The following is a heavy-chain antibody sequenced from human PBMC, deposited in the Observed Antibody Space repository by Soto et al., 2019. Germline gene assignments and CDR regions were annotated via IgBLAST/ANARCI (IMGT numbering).Heavy chain of an antibody. CDR2: VSRAGTYT. J-gene: IGHJ5*02. V-gene: IGHV3-23*01. CDR3: VKYTVTEDLGES. D-gene: IGHD3-16*01. CDR1: GFTFSSYA. Sequence: EVQLLESGGDVVRPGGSLRLSCAASGFTFSSYAMGWVRQASGKGLEWVAGVSRAGTYTFYADSVRGRFSISRDYSRDTVELCMFALGGDDTAVYFCVKYTVTEDLGESWGQGTLVSVSS.